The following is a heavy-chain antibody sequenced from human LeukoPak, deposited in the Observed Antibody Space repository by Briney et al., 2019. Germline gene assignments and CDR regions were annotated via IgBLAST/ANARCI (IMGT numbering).Heavy chain of an antibody. CDR2: IYPGDSHT. CDR1: GYSFTSYW. D-gene: IGHD2-15*01. V-gene: IGHV5-51*01. Sequence: GAALKISCKGSGYSFTSYWIGWGRPRPGKGQEWMGIIYPGDSHTSYSPSFQCQFTISADKSISTASLQWSSLMASDTAMYYCARRGYCSGGNCYSAPFDYWGQGTLVTVSS. CDR3: ARRGYCSGGNCYSAPFDY. J-gene: IGHJ4*02.